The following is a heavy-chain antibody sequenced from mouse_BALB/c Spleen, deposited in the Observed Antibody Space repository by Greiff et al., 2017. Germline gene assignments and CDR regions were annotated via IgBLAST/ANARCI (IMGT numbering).Heavy chain of an antibody. J-gene: IGHJ3*01. CDR1: GFTFSSYA. CDR3: AREDGNYASWFAY. CDR2: ISSGGST. D-gene: IGHD2-1*01. V-gene: IGHV5-6-5*01. Sequence: EVKLMESGGGLVKPGGSLKLSCAASGFTFSSYAMSWVRQTPEKRLEWVASISSGGSTYYPDSVKGRFTISRDNARNILYLQMSSLRSEDTAMYYCAREDGNYASWFAYWGQGTLVTVSA.